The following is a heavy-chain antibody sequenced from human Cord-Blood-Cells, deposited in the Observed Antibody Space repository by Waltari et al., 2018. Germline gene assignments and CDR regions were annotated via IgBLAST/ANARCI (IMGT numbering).Heavy chain of an antibody. CDR2: IWYAGSNK. CDR3: ARDRHDDGGNYFDY. V-gene: IGHV3-33*01. Sequence: QVQLVESGGGVVQPGRSLRLSCAASGFTFSSYGMHWARQAPGKGLEWVAVIWYAGSNKYYANSVKSRFNISSDKSKNTLYLQMNSLRAEDTAVYYCARDRHDDGGNYFDYWGQGTLVTVSS. CDR1: GFTFSSYG. J-gene: IGHJ4*02. D-gene: IGHD4-17*01.